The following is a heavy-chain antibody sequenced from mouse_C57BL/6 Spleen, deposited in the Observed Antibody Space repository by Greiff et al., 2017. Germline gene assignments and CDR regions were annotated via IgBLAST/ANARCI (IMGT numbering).Heavy chain of an antibody. CDR1: GFSLSTSGMG. J-gene: IGHJ1*03. V-gene: IGHV8-12*01. CDR3: ARRPHYGSSYDWYFDV. D-gene: IGHD1-1*01. CDR2: IYWDDAK. Sequence: QVTLKVSGPGILQSSQTLSLTCSFSGFSLSTSGMGVSWIRQPSGKGLEWLAHIYWDDAKRYNPSLKSRLTISKDTSRNQVFLKITSVDTADTATDYCARRPHYGSSYDWYFDVWGTGTTVTVSS.